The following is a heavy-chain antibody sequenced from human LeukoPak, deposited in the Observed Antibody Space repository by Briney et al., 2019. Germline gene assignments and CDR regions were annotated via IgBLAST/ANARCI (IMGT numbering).Heavy chain of an antibody. Sequence: GGSLRLSCAASGFTFSSYWMHWVRQAPGEGLAWVSRINTDGSSTIHADSVKGRFTISRDNAKNTLYVQMNSLRDEDTAVYYCVRGRSGFYFDYWGQGTLVTVSS. CDR2: INTDGSST. CDR3: VRGRSGFYFDY. V-gene: IGHV3-74*01. J-gene: IGHJ4*01. D-gene: IGHD3-22*01. CDR1: GFTFSSYW.